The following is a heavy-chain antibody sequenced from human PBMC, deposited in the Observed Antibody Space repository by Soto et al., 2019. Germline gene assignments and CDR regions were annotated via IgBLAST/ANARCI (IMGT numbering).Heavy chain of an antibody. Sequence: QVQLQQSGPGLVEPSGTLSLTCAVSGGSVNSPNWWNWVRQPPETGLEWIGEMHHSGISNYNPSLKTRLTLSVDKSNNELSMNLNSVTAADTAIYYCGRANSSGSPIDSWGQGILVTVSS. CDR2: MHHSGIS. V-gene: IGHV4-4*02. CDR3: GRANSSGSPIDS. D-gene: IGHD6-19*01. J-gene: IGHJ4*02. CDR1: GGSVNSPNW.